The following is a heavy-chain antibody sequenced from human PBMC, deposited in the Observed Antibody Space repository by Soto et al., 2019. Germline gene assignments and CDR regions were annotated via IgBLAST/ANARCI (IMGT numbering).Heavy chain of an antibody. D-gene: IGHD6-19*01. CDR3: ARRSGWHFDS. V-gene: IGHV4-31*03. Sequence: QVQLQESGPGLVKPSQTLSLTCTVSSGSISSGGYYWSWIRQHPGKGLEWIGYIYYSGSTYYNPSLKSRVXTXSDTSKNQLSLKLSSVTAADTAVYYCARRSGWHFDSWGQGSLATVSS. CDR2: IYYSGST. CDR1: SGSISSGGYY. J-gene: IGHJ4*02.